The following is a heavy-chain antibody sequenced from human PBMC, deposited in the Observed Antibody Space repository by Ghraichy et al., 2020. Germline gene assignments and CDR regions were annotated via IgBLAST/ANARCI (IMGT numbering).Heavy chain of an antibody. CDR2: IKQDGSEN. Sequence: GESLNISCAASGFTFSSYWMSWVRQAPGKGLEWVANIKQDGSENNYVDSVKGRFTISRDNAKSSLYLQMNSLRAEDTAVYYCARIYGSGSFSFYYYYGMDVWGQGTTVTVSS. CDR3: ARIYGSGSFSFYYYYGMDV. D-gene: IGHD3-10*01. CDR1: GFTFSSYW. V-gene: IGHV3-7*03. J-gene: IGHJ6*02.